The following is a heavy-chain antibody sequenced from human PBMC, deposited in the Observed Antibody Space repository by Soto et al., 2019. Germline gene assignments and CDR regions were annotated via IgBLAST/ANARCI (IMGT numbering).Heavy chain of an antibody. D-gene: IGHD6-19*01. J-gene: IGHJ2*01. CDR2: IYYSGST. Sequence: SETLSLTCTVSGGSISSYYWSWIRQPPGKGLEWIGYIYYSGSTNYNPSLKSRVTISVDTSKNQFSLKLSSVTAADTAVYYCARDGWGYWYFDLWGRGTLVTVSS. CDR1: GGSISSYY. V-gene: IGHV4-59*01. CDR3: ARDGWGYWYFDL.